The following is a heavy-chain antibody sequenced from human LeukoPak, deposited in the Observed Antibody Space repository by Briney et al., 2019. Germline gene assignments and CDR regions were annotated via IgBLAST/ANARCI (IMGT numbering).Heavy chain of an antibody. J-gene: IGHJ4*02. CDR2: ISYRGST. V-gene: IGHV4-59*08. CDR3: ARVRGLGVITPYLDD. Sequence: SETLSLTCIVSGGSISSDHWSWVRQPPGKGLEWIGCISYRGSTHYNPSLKSRVTISVDTSKNHFSLNLISVTAADTAVYYCARVRGLGVITPYLDDWGQGTLVTVSS. D-gene: IGHD3-16*02. CDR1: GGSISSDH.